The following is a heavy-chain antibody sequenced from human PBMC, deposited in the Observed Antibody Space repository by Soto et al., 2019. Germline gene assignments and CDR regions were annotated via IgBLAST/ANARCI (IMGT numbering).Heavy chain of an antibody. CDR3: ARVGPFLDYLADV. CDR2: ISNTGRYI. Sequence: GGSLRLSCAASGFIFDSSGMNWVRQVPGKGLEWVSSISNTGRYIFYADSVKGRFTISRDNAKNSLYLEMNSLRAEDTAIYYCARVGPFLDYLADVWGQGTTVTVSS. D-gene: IGHD3-3*01. CDR1: GFIFDSSG. J-gene: IGHJ6*02. V-gene: IGHV3-21*01.